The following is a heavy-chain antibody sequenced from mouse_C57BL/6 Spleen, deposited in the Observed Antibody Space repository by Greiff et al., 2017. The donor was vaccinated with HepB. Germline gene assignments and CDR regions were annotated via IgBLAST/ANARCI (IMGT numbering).Heavy chain of an antibody. Sequence: QVQLQQSGAELVRPGTSVKVSCKASGYAFTNYLIEWVKQRPGQGLEWIGVINPGSGGTNYNEKFKGKATLTADKSSSTAYMQLSSLTSEDSAVYFCARRAYYYGSSLDYWGQGTTLTVSS. CDR3: ARRAYYYGSSLDY. D-gene: IGHD1-1*01. V-gene: IGHV1-54*01. CDR2: INPGSGGT. J-gene: IGHJ2*01. CDR1: GYAFTNYL.